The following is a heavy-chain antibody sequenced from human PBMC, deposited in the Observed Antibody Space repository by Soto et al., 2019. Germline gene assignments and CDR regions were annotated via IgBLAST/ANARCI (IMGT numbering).Heavy chain of an antibody. D-gene: IGHD4-17*01. J-gene: IGHJ3*02. CDR1: GRSITSYY. V-gene: IGHV4-59*08. Sequence: SATLSLTCAVYGRSITSYYWSWIEQPPGKGLEWIGYIYYSGSTNYNPSLKSRVTISVDTSKNQFSLKLSSVTAADTAVYYCAVDSYSTVVSDSGAFDIWGQGTMVT. CDR2: IYYSGST. CDR3: AVDSYSTVVSDSGAFDI.